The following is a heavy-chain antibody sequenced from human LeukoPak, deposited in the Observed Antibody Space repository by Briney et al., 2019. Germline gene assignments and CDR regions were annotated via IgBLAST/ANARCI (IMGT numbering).Heavy chain of an antibody. Sequence: GGSLRLSCAASGFTFSIYGMHWVRQAPGKGLEWVAFIRYDGSNKYYAESVKGRFTISRDNSKNTLYLQMSSLRAEDTAVYYCAKPRDSSPRVYDYWGQGTLVTVSS. J-gene: IGHJ4*02. CDR1: GFTFSIYG. D-gene: IGHD3-22*01. CDR2: IRYDGSNK. V-gene: IGHV3-30*02. CDR3: AKPRDSSPRVYDY.